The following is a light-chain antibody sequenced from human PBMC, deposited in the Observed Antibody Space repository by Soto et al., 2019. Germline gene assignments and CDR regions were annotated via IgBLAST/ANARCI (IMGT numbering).Light chain of an antibody. CDR2: GAS. V-gene: IGKV3-20*01. CDR3: QQYGSSPVA. J-gene: IGKJ1*01. CDR1: QSVSSNL. Sequence: EIVLTQSPGTLSLSPGERATLSCRASQSVSSNLLAWYQQKPGQAPRLLIYGASSRATGIPDRFSGSGSGTDFTLTISRLEPEDFAVYYCQQYGSSPVAFGQGTKVEIK.